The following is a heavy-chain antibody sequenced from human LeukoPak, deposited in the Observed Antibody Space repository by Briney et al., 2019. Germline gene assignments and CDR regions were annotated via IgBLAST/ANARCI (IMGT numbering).Heavy chain of an antibody. CDR1: GFTFSNYW. J-gene: IGHJ5*01. Sequence: GGSLRLSCIASGFTFSNYWMSWVPEAPGKGLEWVASIKEDGSDKRYVDAVEGRFTISRDNTKNSLYVQMSSLRAEDTAMYYCARLKDAVTIFDCWGQGILVTVSS. D-gene: IGHD4-17*01. CDR2: IKEDGSDK. V-gene: IGHV3-7*01. CDR3: ARLKDAVTIFDC.